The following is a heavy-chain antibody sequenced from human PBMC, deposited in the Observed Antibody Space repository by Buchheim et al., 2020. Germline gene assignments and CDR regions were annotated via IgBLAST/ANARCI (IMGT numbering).Heavy chain of an antibody. Sequence: QVQLVESGGGVVQPGRSLRLSCAASGFTFSSYGMHWVRQAPGKGLEWVAVISYDGSNKYYADSVKGRFTISRDNSKNTLYLQMNSLRAEDTAVYYCAKDPTERGYSYGAVFDYWGQGTL. CDR2: ISYDGSNK. CDR3: AKDPTERGYSYGAVFDY. D-gene: IGHD5-18*01. CDR1: GFTFSSYG. J-gene: IGHJ4*02. V-gene: IGHV3-30*18.